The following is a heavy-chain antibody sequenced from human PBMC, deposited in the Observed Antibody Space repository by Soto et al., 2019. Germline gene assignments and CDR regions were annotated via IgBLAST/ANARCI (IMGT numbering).Heavy chain of an antibody. J-gene: IGHJ6*02. CDR1: GYTFTSYA. CDR3: ARQDEFSDYYYYGMDV. CDR2: INAGNGNT. V-gene: IGHV1-3*01. Sequence: ASVKVSCKASGYTFTSYAMHWVRQAPGQRLEWMGWINAGNGNTKYSQKFQGRVTITRDTSASTAYMELSSLTSEDTAVYYCARQDEFSDYYYYGMDVWGQGTTVTVSS. D-gene: IGHD3-10*01.